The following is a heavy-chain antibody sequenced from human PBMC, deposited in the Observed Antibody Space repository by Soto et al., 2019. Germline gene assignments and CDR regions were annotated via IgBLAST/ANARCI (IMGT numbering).Heavy chain of an antibody. V-gene: IGHV3-21*01. CDR1: GFTFSSYS. CDR2: ISSGSSYI. CDR3: ARSSGGAGKLWNYCGMDV. Sequence: EVQLVESGGGLVKPGGSLRLSCAASGFTFSSYSMNWVRQAPGKGLEWVSSISSGSSYIYYADSVKGRFTISRDNAKKSLYLQMSSLRAQDRAVYYCARSSGGAGKLWNYCGMDVWGQGNTVTVSS. D-gene: IGHD2-21*01. J-gene: IGHJ6*02.